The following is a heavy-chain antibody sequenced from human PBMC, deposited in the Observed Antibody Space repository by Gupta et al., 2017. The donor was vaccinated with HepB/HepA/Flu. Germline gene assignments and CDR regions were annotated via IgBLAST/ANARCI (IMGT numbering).Heavy chain of an antibody. J-gene: IGHJ6*02. Sequence: QAQLVESGGGVVQPGRSLRLTCAASGFNFSNHGMHWLRQAPGKGLEWVALISYDGGNKYYADAAKGRFTISRDNSKNTLYRQMNSLRIEDTAVYYCAKVSTPAGYYYGMDVWGQGTTVTVSS. CDR1: GFNFSNHG. V-gene: IGHV3-30*18. CDR2: ISYDGGNK. D-gene: IGHD3-9*01. CDR3: AKVSTPAGYYYGMDV.